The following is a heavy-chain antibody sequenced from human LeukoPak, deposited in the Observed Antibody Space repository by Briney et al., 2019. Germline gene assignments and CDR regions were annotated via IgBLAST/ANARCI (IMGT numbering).Heavy chain of an antibody. D-gene: IGHD4-17*01. J-gene: IGHJ4*02. V-gene: IGHV4-61*02. Sequence: SQTLSLTCTVSGGSISSGSYYWSWIPQPAGKGLEWIGRIYTSGSNTSNSSLKSRVTISLDTSKNQFSVKLSSVPAADTAVYYCARVPTVTFFDYWGKGTLVTVSS. CDR2: IYTSGSN. CDR1: GGSISSGSYY. CDR3: ARVPTVTFFDY.